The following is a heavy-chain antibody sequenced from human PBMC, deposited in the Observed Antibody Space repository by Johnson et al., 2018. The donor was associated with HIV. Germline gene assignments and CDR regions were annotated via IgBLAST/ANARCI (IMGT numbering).Heavy chain of an antibody. J-gene: IGHJ3*02. V-gene: IGHV3-30-3*01. Sequence: QVQLVESGGGVVQPGRSLRLSCAASGFTFSSYAMHWVRHAPGKPLEWVAVISSDGSNQYYADFVNGLFTISRDHSKNTLYPQMNSLRAEDAAVYYCARDPKRSGSYYKDAFDIWGQGTMVTVSS. CDR1: GFTFSSYA. CDR3: ARDPKRSGSYYKDAFDI. CDR2: ISSDGSNQ. D-gene: IGHD3-10*01.